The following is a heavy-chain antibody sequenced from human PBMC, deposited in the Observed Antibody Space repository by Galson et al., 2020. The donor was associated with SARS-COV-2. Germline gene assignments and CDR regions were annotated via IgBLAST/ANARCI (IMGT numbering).Heavy chain of an antibody. V-gene: IGHV4-38-2*01. D-gene: IGHD3-22*01. CDR2: IYHSGTT. CDR3: ARPSSSGYYSVWYFDL. CDR1: GYSISSDYY. Sequence: SETLSLTCAVSGYSISSDYYWGWIRQPPGKGLEWIGNIYHSGTTYYNPSLKSRVTISIDKSKNQFSLQLNSVTAADTAVYYCARPSSSGYYSVWYFDLWGRGTLVTVSS. J-gene: IGHJ2*01.